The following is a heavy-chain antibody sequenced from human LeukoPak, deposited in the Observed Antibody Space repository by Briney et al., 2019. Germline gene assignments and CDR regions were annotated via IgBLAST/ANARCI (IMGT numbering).Heavy chain of an antibody. Sequence: SGGSLRLSCAASGFTFSSYSMNWVRQAPGKGLEWVANLNPDGSERKYVDSVKGRFTISRDNAKNSLYLQMNSLRAEDTAVFYCARDSGSCRGCAFDVWGHGTMVTVSS. CDR3: ARDSGSCRGCAFDV. V-gene: IGHV3-7*01. CDR1: GFTFSSYS. CDR2: LNPDGSER. J-gene: IGHJ3*01. D-gene: IGHD1-26*01.